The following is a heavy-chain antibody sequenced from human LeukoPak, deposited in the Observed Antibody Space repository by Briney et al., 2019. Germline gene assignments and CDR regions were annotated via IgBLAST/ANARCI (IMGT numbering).Heavy chain of an antibody. CDR1: GGSINNCY. D-gene: IGHD2-15*01. V-gene: IGHV4-4*07. J-gene: IGHJ3*02. CDR2: IYTRGST. Sequence: SETLSLTCTVSGGSINNCYWSWIRQPAGKGLEWIGRIYTRGSTNYNPSLKSRVTMSVDTSKNQFSLKLSSVTAADTAVYYCARGRYCSADICSGGDAFDIWGQGTMVSVSS. CDR3: ARGRYCSADICSGGDAFDI.